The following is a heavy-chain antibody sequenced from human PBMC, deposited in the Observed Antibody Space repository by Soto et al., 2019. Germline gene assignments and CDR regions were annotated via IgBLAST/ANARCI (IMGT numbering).Heavy chain of an antibody. V-gene: IGHV5-51*01. Sequence: GESLKISCSGSGYSFTSYWIGWVRQMPWKGLEWMGIIYPGDSDTRYSPSFQGQVTISADKSISTAYLQWSSLKASDTAMYYCARRGYYYDTPIAFDIWGQGTMVTVSS. J-gene: IGHJ3*02. CDR1: GYSFTSYW. CDR2: IYPGDSDT. D-gene: IGHD3-22*01. CDR3: ARRGYYYDTPIAFDI.